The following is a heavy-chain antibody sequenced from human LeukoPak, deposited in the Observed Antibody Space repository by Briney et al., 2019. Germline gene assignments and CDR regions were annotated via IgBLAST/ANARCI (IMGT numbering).Heavy chain of an antibody. CDR1: GFTFSSYR. D-gene: IGHD3-16*01. V-gene: IGHV3-21*01. CDR2: ISSSSSYI. CDR3: ARDFTDYYYYYGMDV. Sequence: GGSLRLSCAASGFTFSSYRMNWVRQAPGKGLEWVSSISSSSSYIYYADSVKSRFTISRDNAKNSLYLQMNSLRAEDTAVYYCARDFTDYYYYYGMDVWGQGTTVTVSS. J-gene: IGHJ6*02.